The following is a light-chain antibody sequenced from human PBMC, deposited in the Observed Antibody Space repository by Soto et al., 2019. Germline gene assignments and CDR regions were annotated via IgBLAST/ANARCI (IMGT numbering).Light chain of an antibody. CDR2: DVS. J-gene: IGLJ1*01. V-gene: IGLV2-11*01. CDR1: SSDVGDYNS. Sequence: QSVLTQPRSVSGSPGQSVTVSCIGTSSDVGDYNSVSWYQQHPGKAPKLMIYDVSKRPSGVPDRFSGSKSGNTASLTISGLQAEDEADYYCCSYAGGSTYVFGTGTKVTVL. CDR3: CSYAGGSTYV.